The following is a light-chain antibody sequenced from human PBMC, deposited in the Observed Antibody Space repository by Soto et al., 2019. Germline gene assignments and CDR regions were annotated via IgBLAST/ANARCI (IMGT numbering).Light chain of an antibody. CDR1: QSVSSY. CDR2: DAS. Sequence: EIVLTQSPATLSLSPGERATLSCRASQSVSSYLAWYQQKPGQAPRLLIYDASNRATGIPARFSGSGSGTDFTLTISSLEPGDFAVYYCQQRSNCPLTFGGGTKVEIK. V-gene: IGKV3-11*01. CDR3: QQRSNCPLT. J-gene: IGKJ4*01.